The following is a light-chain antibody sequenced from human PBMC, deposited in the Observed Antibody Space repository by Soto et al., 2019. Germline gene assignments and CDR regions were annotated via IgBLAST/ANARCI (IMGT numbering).Light chain of an antibody. CDR1: SSDVGDYPY. CDR2: EVT. V-gene: IGLV2-14*01. Sequence: QSALTQPASVSGSPGQSITISCTGTSSDVGDYPYVSWYQQHPGKVPKLIIYEVTNRPSGVTSRFSGSKSENTASLTISGLQAEDEADYYCSSYSATNILVFGSGTKLTVL. CDR3: SSYSATNILV. J-gene: IGLJ1*01.